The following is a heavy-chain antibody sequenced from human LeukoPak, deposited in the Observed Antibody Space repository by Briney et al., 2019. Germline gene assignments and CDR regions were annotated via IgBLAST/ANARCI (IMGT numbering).Heavy chain of an antibody. Sequence: ASVKVSCKASGDTFSSNYVQWVRQAPGQGLEWMGIIHPSGGSTTYAQKFQGRVTMTRDTSTSTVYMELSSLGSEDTAVYYCARVRFSSGWYIAFDMWGQGTMVTVSS. J-gene: IGHJ3*02. D-gene: IGHD6-19*01. V-gene: IGHV1-46*01. CDR1: GDTFSSNY. CDR3: ARVRFSSGWYIAFDM. CDR2: IHPSGGST.